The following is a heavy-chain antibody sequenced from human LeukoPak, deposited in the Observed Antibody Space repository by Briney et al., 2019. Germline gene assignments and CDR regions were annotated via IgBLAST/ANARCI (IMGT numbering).Heavy chain of an antibody. CDR1: LYSLSIGDY. V-gene: IGHV4-38-2*02. Sequence: PETLSLTCTLSLYSLSIGDYCGCTRQPPGKGLEWTGRIYHSGSTYYNPSLKSRVTIPVDTPKNQFSLKMRSVSAATTPGYFCERVVGATSENWGQGGLVTV. CDR3: ERVVGATSEN. D-gene: IGHD1-26*01. J-gene: IGHJ4*02. CDR2: IYHSGST.